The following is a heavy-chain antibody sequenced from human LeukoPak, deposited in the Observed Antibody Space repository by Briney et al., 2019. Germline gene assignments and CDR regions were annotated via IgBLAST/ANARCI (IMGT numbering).Heavy chain of an antibody. CDR1: GGTFSSYA. J-gene: IGHJ4*02. V-gene: IGHV1-69*11. CDR3: ARGEHYGPGDY. D-gene: IGHD4-17*01. Sequence: GASVKVSCKASGGTFSSYAISWVRQAPGQGLEWMGRIIPILGTANYAQKFQGRVTITTDESTSTAYMELSSLRSEDTAVYYCARGEHYGPGDYWGQGTLVTVSS. CDR2: IIPILGTA.